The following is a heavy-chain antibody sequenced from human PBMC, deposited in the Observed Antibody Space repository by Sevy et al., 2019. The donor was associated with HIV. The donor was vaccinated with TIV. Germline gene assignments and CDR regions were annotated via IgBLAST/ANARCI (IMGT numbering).Heavy chain of an antibody. D-gene: IGHD3-10*01. CDR1: GFTFSSYA. J-gene: IGHJ1*01. CDR2: ISYDGNNK. CDR3: AKDHNLWSEGGFLHH. V-gene: IGHV3-30*18. Sequence: GGSLRLSCAASGFTFSSYAIHWVRQAPGKGLEWVAVISYDGNNKHYADSVQGRFTVSRDNSKNTLYVQMNSLRAEDMAVYYCAKDHNLWSEGGFLHHWGQGTLVTVSS.